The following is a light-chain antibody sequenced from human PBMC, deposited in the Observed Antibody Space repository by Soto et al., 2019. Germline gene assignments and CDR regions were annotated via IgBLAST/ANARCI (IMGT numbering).Light chain of an antibody. Sequence: DIQMTQSPSSLSASVGDRVTISCRASQTISMYLNWYQQRPGKAPILLISAASSLQTGVPSRFSGSGSVTDFILTISSLQPEDVATYYCQQSYTTPPLTFGGGTKVEIK. CDR2: AAS. J-gene: IGKJ4*01. V-gene: IGKV1-39*01. CDR3: QQSYTTPPLT. CDR1: QTISMY.